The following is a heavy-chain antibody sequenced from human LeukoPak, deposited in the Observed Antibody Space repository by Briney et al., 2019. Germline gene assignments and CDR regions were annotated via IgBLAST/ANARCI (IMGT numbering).Heavy chain of an antibody. CDR2: IYYSGST. D-gene: IGHD5-18*01. CDR1: GGSISSGGYY. V-gene: IGHV4-31*03. J-gene: IGHJ4*02. Sequence: SETLSLTCTVSGGSISSGGYYWSWIRQHPGKGLEWIGYIYYSGSTYYNPSLKSRVTISVDTSKNQFSLKLSSVTAADTAVYYCARGKRGYSYGSPDYWGQGTLVTVSS. CDR3: ARGKRGYSYGSPDY.